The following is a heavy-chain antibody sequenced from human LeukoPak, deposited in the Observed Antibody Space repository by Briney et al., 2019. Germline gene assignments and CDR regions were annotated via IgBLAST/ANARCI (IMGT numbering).Heavy chain of an antibody. V-gene: IGHV1-69*01. CDR2: ITPIFGTA. Sequence: SVKVSCKASGGTFSSYDISWVRQAPGQGLEWMGGITPIFGTARYAQKFQGRVTITAVESMSTAYMELSSLRSEDTAVYYCARGWLAETTVVTPYNYWGQGTLVTVSS. CDR1: GGTFSSYD. D-gene: IGHD4-23*01. J-gene: IGHJ4*02. CDR3: ARGWLAETTVVTPYNY.